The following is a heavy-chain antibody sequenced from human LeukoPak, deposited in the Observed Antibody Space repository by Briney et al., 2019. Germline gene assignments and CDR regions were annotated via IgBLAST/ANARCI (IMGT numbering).Heavy chain of an antibody. V-gene: IGHV4-34*01. CDR1: GGSFSGYY. D-gene: IGHD1-1*01. CDR3: ANWNGY. J-gene: IGHJ4*02. CDR2: INHSGST. Sequence: PSETLSLTCAVYGGSFSGYYWSWIRQPPGKGLEWIGEINHSGSTNYNPSLKSRVTISVDTSKDQFSLKVSSVTTADTAVYYCANWNGYWGQGTLVTVSS.